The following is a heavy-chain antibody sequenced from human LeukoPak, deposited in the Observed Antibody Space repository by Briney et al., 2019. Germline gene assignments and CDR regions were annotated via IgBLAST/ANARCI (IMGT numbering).Heavy chain of an antibody. D-gene: IGHD2-15*01. CDR3: ASKIGYCSGGSCEVY. J-gene: IGHJ4*02. V-gene: IGHV3-7*01. CDR2: IKHDGTEK. CDR1: GFTFNVYW. Sequence: GGSLRLSCAASGFTFNVYWMNWVRQAPGKGLEWVANIKHDGTEKNYVDSVKGRFTIYRDNAENTLYLQMNSLRAEDTAVYYCASKIGYCSGGSCEVYWGQGTLVTVSS.